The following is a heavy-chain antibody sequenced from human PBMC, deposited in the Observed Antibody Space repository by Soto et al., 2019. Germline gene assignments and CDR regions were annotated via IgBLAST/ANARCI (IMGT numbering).Heavy chain of an antibody. CDR3: ARGSGYSNYYYYGMDV. CDR2: IYHSGST. CDR1: GGSISSYNW. Sequence: SETLSLTCAVSGGSISSYNWWSWVRQPPGKGLEWIGEIYHSGSTNYNPSLKSRVSISVDKSKNRFSLKLTSVTAADTAVYYCARGSGYSNYYYYGMDVWGQGTTVTVSS. V-gene: IGHV4-4*02. D-gene: IGHD3-22*01. J-gene: IGHJ6*02.